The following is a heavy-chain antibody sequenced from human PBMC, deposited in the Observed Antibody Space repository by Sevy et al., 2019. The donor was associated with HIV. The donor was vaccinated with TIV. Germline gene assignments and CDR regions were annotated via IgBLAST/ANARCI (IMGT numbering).Heavy chain of an antibody. CDR2: ISYDGDSK. Sequence: GGSQRLSCAASGFTFSRNGMHWVRQVPGKGLEWVALISYDGDSKNYADSVKGRFTISRDNSKNTVYLHMNSLRSEDTAVYYCAKESVSWYLDFWGQGTLVTVS. CDR3: AKESVSWYLDF. J-gene: IGHJ4*02. D-gene: IGHD6-13*01. V-gene: IGHV3-30*18. CDR1: GFTFSRNG.